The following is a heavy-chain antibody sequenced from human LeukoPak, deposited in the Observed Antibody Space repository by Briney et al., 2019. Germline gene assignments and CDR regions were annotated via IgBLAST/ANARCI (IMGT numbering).Heavy chain of an antibody. D-gene: IGHD2-15*01. Sequence: SETLSLTCAVYGGSFSGYYWSWIRQPPGKGLEWIGEINHSGSTNYNPSLKSRVTISVDTSKNQFSLKLSSVTAADTAVYYCARGWWLPHINFDYWGQGTLVTVSS. J-gene: IGHJ4*02. V-gene: IGHV4-34*01. CDR3: ARGWWLPHINFDY. CDR1: GGSFSGYY. CDR2: INHSGST.